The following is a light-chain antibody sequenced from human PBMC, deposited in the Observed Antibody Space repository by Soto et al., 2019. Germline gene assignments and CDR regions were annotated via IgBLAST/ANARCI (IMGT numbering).Light chain of an antibody. CDR2: DAS. CDR3: QQYAGSPIT. Sequence: EIVLTQSPGTLSLSPGERATLSCRASQSVSSKLAWYQQKPGLAPTLLISDASSRASGVPDRFTGGGSGTDFTLTIRRLEPEDFALYYCQQYAGSPITFGQGTRLEIK. CDR1: QSVSSK. V-gene: IGKV3-20*01. J-gene: IGKJ5*01.